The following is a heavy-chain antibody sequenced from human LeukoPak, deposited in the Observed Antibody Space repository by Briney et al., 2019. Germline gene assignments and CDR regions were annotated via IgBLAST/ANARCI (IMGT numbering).Heavy chain of an antibody. D-gene: IGHD3-10*01. CDR2: ISSSSSVI. V-gene: IGHV3-48*02. CDR3: ARDMSLLWFGDPFDY. J-gene: IGHJ4*02. Sequence: GGALRISFAASGFTFSTYSMSWVRQAPGKGLEWALYISSSSSVIYYADSVKGRFTISRDNARNSLYLQMNSLRDEDTAVYYCARDMSLLWFGDPFDYWGQGTLVTVSS. CDR1: GFTFSTYS.